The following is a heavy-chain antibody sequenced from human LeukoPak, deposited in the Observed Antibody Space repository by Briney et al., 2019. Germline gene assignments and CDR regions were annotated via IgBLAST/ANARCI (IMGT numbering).Heavy chain of an antibody. D-gene: IGHD7-27*01. V-gene: IGHV1-18*01. J-gene: IGHJ5*02. CDR1: GYTFTSYG. Sequence: ASVKVSCKASGYTFTSYGISWVRQAPGQGLEWMGWISAYNGNTNYAQKLQGRVTMTTDTSTSTAYMELRSLRSDDTAVYYCARDHANWGYLGWFDPWGQGTRVTVSS. CDR3: ARDHANWGYLGWFDP. CDR2: ISAYNGNT.